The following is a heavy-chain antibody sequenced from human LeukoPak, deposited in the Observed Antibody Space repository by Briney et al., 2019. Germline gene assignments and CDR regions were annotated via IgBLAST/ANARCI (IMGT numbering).Heavy chain of an antibody. D-gene: IGHD5-18*01. Sequence: GSLRLSCEASGFTFGSFAMYWVRQAPGKGLGWSAGIFGSGGSPHYADSVKGRFTISRDNSKNTVYLQINSLRAEDTAVYYCGKTTAGYSSGQKPAWPVDYWGQGTLVTVSS. V-gene: IGHV3-23*01. J-gene: IGHJ4*02. CDR3: GKTTAGYSSGQKPAWPVDY. CDR1: GFTFGSFA. CDR2: IFGSGGSP.